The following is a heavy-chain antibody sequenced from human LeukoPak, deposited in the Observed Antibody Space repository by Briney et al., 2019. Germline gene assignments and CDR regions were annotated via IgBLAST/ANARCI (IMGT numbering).Heavy chain of an antibody. J-gene: IGHJ4*02. D-gene: IGHD3-22*01. Sequence: GGSLRLSCAASGFTFSSYGVHWVRQAPGKGLEWVAFIRYDGSNKYYADSVKGRFTISRDNSKNTLYLQMNSLRAEDTAVYYCAKDRTYYYDSSGSNTGGYFDYWGQGTLVTVSS. CDR1: GFTFSSYG. V-gene: IGHV3-30*02. CDR3: AKDRTYYYDSSGSNTGGYFDY. CDR2: IRYDGSNK.